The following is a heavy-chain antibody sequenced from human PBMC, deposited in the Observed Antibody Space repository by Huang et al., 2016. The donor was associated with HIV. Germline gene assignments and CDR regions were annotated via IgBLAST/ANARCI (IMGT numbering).Heavy chain of an antibody. D-gene: IGHD1-26*01. V-gene: IGHV3-9*01. CDR3: VKGDIVGTANFFDY. CDR1: GFMCDNSA. CDR2: ISWNSANI. Sequence: EVQLVESGGNLIQTGGSLRVACAASGFMCDNSAMYWVRQAPGKGLEWVASISWNSANIAYGDSVKGRFTISRDNARNSLYLQMNSLRPDDTALYYCVKGDIVGTANFFDYWGQGTQVSVSS. J-gene: IGHJ4*02.